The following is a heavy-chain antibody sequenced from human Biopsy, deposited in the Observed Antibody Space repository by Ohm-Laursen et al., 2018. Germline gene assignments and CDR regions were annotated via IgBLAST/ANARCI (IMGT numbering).Heavy chain of an antibody. J-gene: IGHJ3*02. Sequence: SDTLSLTCTVSGASIISGGHFWNWIRQHPGKGLEWIGYIYYSGSTDYNPSLKSRVTISLDAPKNQFSLKMSAVTAADTAIYYCAREAIGVATTFDIWGQGTLVSVSS. CDR3: AREAIGVATTFDI. D-gene: IGHD5-12*01. CDR2: IYYSGST. V-gene: IGHV4-61*08. CDR1: GASIISGGHF.